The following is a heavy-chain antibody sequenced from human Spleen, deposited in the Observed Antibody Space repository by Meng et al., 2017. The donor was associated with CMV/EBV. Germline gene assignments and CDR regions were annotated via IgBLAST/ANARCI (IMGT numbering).Heavy chain of an antibody. D-gene: IGHD2-21*02. V-gene: IGHV3-21*01. Sequence: GGSLRLSCAASGFSFSSFSMNWVRQAPGKGLEWVSSTSGSGRYIYYGDSVKGRFTISRDNAKNSLDLQMNRLRDEDTAVYYCVRGTRLFLDFWGQGMLVTVSS. CDR3: VRGTRLFLDF. J-gene: IGHJ4*02. CDR2: TSGSGRYI. CDR1: GFSFSSFS.